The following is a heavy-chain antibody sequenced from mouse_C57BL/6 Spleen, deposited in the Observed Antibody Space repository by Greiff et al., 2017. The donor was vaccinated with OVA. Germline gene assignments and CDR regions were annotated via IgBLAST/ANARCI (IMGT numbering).Heavy chain of an antibody. J-gene: IGHJ2*01. V-gene: IGHV1-53*01. D-gene: IGHD3-2*02. CDR1: GYTFTSYW. CDR2: INPSNGGT. Sequence: QVQLQQPGTELVKPGASVKLSCKASGYTFTSYWMHWVKQRPGQGLEWIGKINPSNGGTNYNEKFKGKATLTVDKSSSTAYMQLSSLTSEDSAVYYCARSRGQLRLGFDYWGQGTTLTVSS. CDR3: ARSRGQLRLGFDY.